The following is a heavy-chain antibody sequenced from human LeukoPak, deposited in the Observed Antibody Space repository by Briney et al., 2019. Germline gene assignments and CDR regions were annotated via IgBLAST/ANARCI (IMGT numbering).Heavy chain of an antibody. D-gene: IGHD2-8*01. J-gene: IGHJ4*02. Sequence: GASVKVSCKASGYAFTSNALGWVRQAPGQGLEWMGWINTNTGNPTYAQGFTGRFVFSLDTSDNTAYLQISSLQAEDTAVYYCASFFCTSGLCYYIDYWGQGTLVTVSS. V-gene: IGHV7-4-1*02. CDR3: ASFFCTSGLCYYIDY. CDR1: GYAFTSNA. CDR2: INTNTGNP.